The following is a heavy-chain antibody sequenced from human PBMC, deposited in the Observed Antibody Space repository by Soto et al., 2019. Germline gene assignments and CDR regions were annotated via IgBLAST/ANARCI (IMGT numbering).Heavy chain of an antibody. V-gene: IGHV1-46*01. CDR3: ARGRNMTRYQYYSGMDV. J-gene: IGHJ6*02. CDR2: INPSGGIP. CDR1: GYTLTGYY. D-gene: IGHD2-2*01. Sequence: ASVKVSCRASGYTLTGYYLHWVRQAPGQGPEWMGIINPSGGIPNDAKKFQDRITMPSETSTRTVSMGLSSLRPEDPAGHDCARGRNMTRYQYYSGMDVWGQG.